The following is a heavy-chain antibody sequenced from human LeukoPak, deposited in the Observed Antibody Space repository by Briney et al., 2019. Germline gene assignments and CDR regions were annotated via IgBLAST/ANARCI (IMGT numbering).Heavy chain of an antibody. J-gene: IGHJ4*02. CDR1: GGSTSSSNW. CDR2: IYHSGST. CDR3: ARWRLYYDSSGYPDY. Sequence: KSSETLSLTCAVSGGSTSSSNWWSWVRQPPGKGLEWIGEIYHSGSTNYNPSLKSRVTISVDKSKNQFSLKLSSVTAADTAVYYCARWRLYYDSSGYPDYWGQGTLVTVSS. D-gene: IGHD3-22*01. V-gene: IGHV4-4*02.